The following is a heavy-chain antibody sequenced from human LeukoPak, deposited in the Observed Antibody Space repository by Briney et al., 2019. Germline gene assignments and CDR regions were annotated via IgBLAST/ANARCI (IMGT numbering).Heavy chain of an antibody. D-gene: IGHD3-10*01. CDR1: GGSISSSNW. CDR3: TTDLRWEFPPPGY. V-gene: IGHV3-15*01. CDR2: IKSNTDGGTT. J-gene: IGHJ4*02. Sequence: ETLSLTCAVSGGSISSSNWWSWVRQAPGKGLEWVGRIKSNTDGGTTDYAAPVKGRFTISRDDSKNTLYLQMNSLKPEDTAVYFCTTDLRWEFPPPGYWGQGTLVTVSS.